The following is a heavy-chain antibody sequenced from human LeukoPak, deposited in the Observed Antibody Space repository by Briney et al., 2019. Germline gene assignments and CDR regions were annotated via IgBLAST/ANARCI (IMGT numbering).Heavy chain of an antibody. CDR2: INPNSGGT. D-gene: IGHD1-1*01. Sequence: ASVKVSCKTSGYTFTGYYMHWVRQAPGQGLEWMGWINPNSGGTNYAQKFQGRVTMTRGTSITTAYMELRRLRSDDTALYYCARATGSVDYYYMDVWGKGTTVTVSS. V-gene: IGHV1-2*02. CDR3: ARATGSVDYYYMDV. CDR1: GYTFTGYY. J-gene: IGHJ6*03.